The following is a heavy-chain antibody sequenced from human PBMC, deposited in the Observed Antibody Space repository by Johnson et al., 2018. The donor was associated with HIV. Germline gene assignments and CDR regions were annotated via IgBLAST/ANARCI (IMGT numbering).Heavy chain of an antibody. CDR1: GFTFSNAW. D-gene: IGHD1-26*01. CDR2: IKSKTDGGTT. V-gene: IGHV3-15*01. Sequence: VQLVESGGGLVKPGGSLRLSCAASGFTFSNAWMSWVRQAPGKGLEWVGRIKSKTDGGTTDYAAPVKGRFTISRDDSKNTLFLQMNSLKTEDTALYYCTAHYRNAFDIWDQGTMVTVSS. J-gene: IGHJ3*02. CDR3: TAHYRNAFDI.